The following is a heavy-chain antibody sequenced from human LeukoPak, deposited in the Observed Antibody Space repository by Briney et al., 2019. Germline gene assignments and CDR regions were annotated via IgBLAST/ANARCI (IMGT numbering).Heavy chain of an antibody. D-gene: IGHD3-22*01. CDR3: ARDFFSYDGTESHFEDTFDI. CDR1: GYAFTSYG. V-gene: IGHV1-18*01. Sequence: ASVTVSCTASGYAFTSYGISWVRQAPGQGVEWMGWISGFRGNANYAQKLRGRVTMTTDTSTATAYMELRRLNSDDTAVYYCARDFFSYDGTESHFEDTFDIWGQGTMVTVSS. J-gene: IGHJ3*02. CDR2: ISGFRGNA.